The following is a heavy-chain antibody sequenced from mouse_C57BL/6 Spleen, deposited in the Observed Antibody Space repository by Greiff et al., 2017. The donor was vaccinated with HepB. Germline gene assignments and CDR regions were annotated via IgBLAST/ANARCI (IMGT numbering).Heavy chain of an antibody. Sequence: QVQLKQSGPGLVAPSQSLSITCTVSGFSFTSYGVHWVRQPPGKGLEWLVVIWSDGSTTYNSALKSRLSISKDNSKSQVFLKMNSLQTDDTAMYYCARHYYGSSYVLDYWGQGTTLTVSS. D-gene: IGHD1-1*01. CDR3: ARHYYGSSYVLDY. V-gene: IGHV2-6-1*01. J-gene: IGHJ2*01. CDR2: IWSDGST. CDR1: GFSFTSYG.